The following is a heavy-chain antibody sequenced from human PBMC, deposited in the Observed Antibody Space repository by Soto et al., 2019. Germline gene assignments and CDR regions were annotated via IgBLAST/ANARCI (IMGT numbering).Heavy chain of an antibody. J-gene: IGHJ4*02. Sequence: ASVKVSCKASGGTFSSYAISWVRQAPGQGLEWMGGIIPIFGTANYAQKFQGRVTITADESTSTAYMELSSLRSEDTAVYYCARSPPYCGGDCYQLAYFDYWGQGPLVTV. CDR1: GGTFSSYA. V-gene: IGHV1-69*13. D-gene: IGHD2-21*02. CDR3: ARSPPYCGGDCYQLAYFDY. CDR2: IIPIFGTA.